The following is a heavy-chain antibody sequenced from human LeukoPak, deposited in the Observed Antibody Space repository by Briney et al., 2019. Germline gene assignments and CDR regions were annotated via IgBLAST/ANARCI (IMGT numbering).Heavy chain of an antibody. Sequence: GGSLRLSCAASGFAFSGYRMHWVRQAPGKGLEWVTYIAYDGSDKFYADSVRGRFTISRDNSKNTLYVQMNSLRVEDTAMYYCVAIAVAGQFYWGQGTLVTVSS. CDR1: GFAFSGYR. CDR3: VAIAVAGQFY. CDR2: IAYDGSDK. D-gene: IGHD6-19*01. J-gene: IGHJ4*02. V-gene: IGHV3-30*02.